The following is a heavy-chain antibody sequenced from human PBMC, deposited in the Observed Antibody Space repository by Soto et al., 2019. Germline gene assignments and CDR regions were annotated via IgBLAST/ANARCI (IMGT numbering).Heavy chain of an antibody. J-gene: IGHJ4*02. CDR3: SRLEGG. CDR2: SRNKAKSYTT. CDR1: GFTFTDHY. V-gene: IGHV3-72*01. D-gene: IGHD3-3*01. Sequence: EEQLVESGGDLVQPGGSLTLSCVGSGFTFTDHYMEWVRQAPGKGLEWIARSRNKAKSYTTDYAASVKGRFTISRDLSKNSLYLQMNNLKIDDTAVDYCSRLEGGWGQGTLVTVSS.